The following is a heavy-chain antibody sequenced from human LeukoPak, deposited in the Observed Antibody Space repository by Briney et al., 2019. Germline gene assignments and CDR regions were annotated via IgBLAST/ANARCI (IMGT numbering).Heavy chain of an antibody. CDR2: ISSSGSTI. D-gene: IGHD2-2*01. CDR1: GFTFSDYY. J-gene: IGHJ5*02. V-gene: IGHV3-11*01. Sequence: GGSLRLSCAASGFTFSDYYMSWIRQAPGKGLEWVSYISSSGSTIYYADSVKGRFTISRDNAKNSLYLQTNSLRAEDTAVYYCARVFLGAPAAIRWFDPWGQGTLVTVSS. CDR3: ARVFLGAPAAIRWFDP.